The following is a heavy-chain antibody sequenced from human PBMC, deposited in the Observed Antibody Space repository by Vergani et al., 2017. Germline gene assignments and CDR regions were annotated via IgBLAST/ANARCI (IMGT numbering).Heavy chain of an antibody. CDR1: GGSISSGGYY. V-gene: IGHV4-31*03. CDR3: ARDRGGRDYGDYYFDY. CDR2: IYYSGST. D-gene: IGHD4-17*01. Sequence: QVQLQESGPGLVKPSQTLSLTCTVSGGSISSGGYYWSWTRQHPGKGLEWIGYIYYSGSTYYNPSLKSRVTISVDTSKNQFSLKLSSVTAADTAVYYCARDRGGRDYGDYYFDYWGQGTLVTVSS. J-gene: IGHJ4*02.